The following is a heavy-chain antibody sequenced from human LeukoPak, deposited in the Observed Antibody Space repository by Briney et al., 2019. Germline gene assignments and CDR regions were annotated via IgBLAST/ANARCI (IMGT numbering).Heavy chain of an antibody. V-gene: IGHV4-31*03. Sequence: PSETLSLTCTVSGGSISRGGYYWSWIRQHPGKGLEWIGYIYYTGSTYYNPSLKSRVTISVDTSKNQFSLKLSSVTAADTAVYYCARKRSFDLWGQGTLVTVSS. D-gene: IGHD3-9*01. J-gene: IGHJ4*02. CDR3: ARKRSFDL. CDR1: GGSISRGGYY. CDR2: IYYTGST.